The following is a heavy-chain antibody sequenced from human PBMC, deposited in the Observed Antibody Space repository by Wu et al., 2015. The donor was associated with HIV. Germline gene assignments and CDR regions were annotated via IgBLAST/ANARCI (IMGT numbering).Heavy chain of an antibody. CDR3: ARGKLYSQTGRYYFDY. J-gene: IGHJ4*02. D-gene: IGHD3-3*01. V-gene: IGHV1-46*01. Sequence: QVQLVQSGAEVKKPGASVKVSCKASGYTFTSYYMHWVRQAPGQGLEWMGIINPIGGSTSYAQKFQGRVTMTRDTSTSTAYMELSRLRSDDTAVYYCARGKLYSQTGRYYFDYWGQGTLVTVSS. CDR2: INPIGGST. CDR1: GYTFTSYY.